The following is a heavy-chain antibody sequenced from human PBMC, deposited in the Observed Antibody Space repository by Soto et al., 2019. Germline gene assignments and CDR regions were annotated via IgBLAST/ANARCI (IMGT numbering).Heavy chain of an antibody. J-gene: IGHJ5*02. D-gene: IGHD3-3*01. CDR1: GFTFSSYA. V-gene: IGHV3-23*01. CDR3: ASMYGVDFGVVRNFP. CDR2: ISGSGGST. Sequence: EVQLLESGGGLVQPGGSLRLSCAASGFTFSSYAMSWVRQAPGKGLEWVSAISGSGGSTYYADSVKGRFTISRDNSKNALYLQMNCLSAEDTVVYYCASMYGVDFGVVRNFPWGQGTLVTVSS.